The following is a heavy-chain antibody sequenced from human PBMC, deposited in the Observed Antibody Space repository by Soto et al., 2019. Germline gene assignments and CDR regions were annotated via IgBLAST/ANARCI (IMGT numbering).Heavy chain of an antibody. D-gene: IGHD5-12*01. J-gene: IGHJ6*02. CDR1: GGSISSYY. V-gene: IGHV4-59*01. Sequence: SETLSLTCTVSGGSISSYYWSWIRQPPGKGLEWIGYIYYSGSTNYNPSLKSRVTISVDTSKNQFSLKLSSVTAADTAVYYCARDRVYSGYDCSYYYGMDVWGQGTTVTVSS. CDR2: IYYSGST. CDR3: ARDRVYSGYDCSYYYGMDV.